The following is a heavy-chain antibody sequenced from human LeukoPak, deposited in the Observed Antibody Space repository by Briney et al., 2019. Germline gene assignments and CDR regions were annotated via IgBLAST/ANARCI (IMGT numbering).Heavy chain of an antibody. CDR1: GDIVSSNSAA. Sequence: SQTLSLTCAISGDIVSSNSAAWNWIRQSPSRGLEWLVRTYYRSKWYNDYAVSVKSRITINPDTSKNQFSLQPNSVTPEDTAVYYCAREDGSGWYFGDYWGQGTLVTVSS. CDR3: AREDGSGWYFGDY. V-gene: IGHV6-1*01. D-gene: IGHD6-19*01. J-gene: IGHJ4*02. CDR2: TYYRSKWYN.